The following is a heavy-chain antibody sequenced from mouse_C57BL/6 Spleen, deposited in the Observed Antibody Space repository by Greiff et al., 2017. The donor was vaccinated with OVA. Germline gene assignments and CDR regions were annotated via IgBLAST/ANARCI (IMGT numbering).Heavy chain of an antibody. CDR1: GFTFSNYW. CDR2: IRLKSDNYAT. Sequence: EVMLVESGGGLVQPGGSMKLSCVASGFTFSNYWMNWVRQSPEKGLEWVAQIRLKSDNYATHYAESVKGRFTISRDDSKSSVYLQMNNLRAEDTGIYYCTTSSYDYFDYWGQGTTLTVSS. D-gene: IGHD1-1*01. J-gene: IGHJ2*01. CDR3: TTSSYDYFDY. V-gene: IGHV6-3*01.